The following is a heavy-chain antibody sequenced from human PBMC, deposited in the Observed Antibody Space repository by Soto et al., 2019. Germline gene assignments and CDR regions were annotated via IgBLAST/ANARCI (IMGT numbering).Heavy chain of an antibody. V-gene: IGHV2-5*01. Sequence: QITLKESGPTLVKPTQTLTLTCTFSGFSLSTSGVGVGWIRQPPGKALEWLALIYWNDDKRYSPSLKSRLTITRDTSKIQVVLTMTNMDPVDTATDYCAGQQLVQNYYYGMDVWGQGTTVTVSS. CDR2: IYWNDDK. J-gene: IGHJ6*02. CDR3: AGQQLVQNYYYGMDV. D-gene: IGHD6-13*01. CDR1: GFSLSTSGVG.